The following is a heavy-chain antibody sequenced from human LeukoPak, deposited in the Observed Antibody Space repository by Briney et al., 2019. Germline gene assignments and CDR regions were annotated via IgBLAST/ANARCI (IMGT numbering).Heavy chain of an antibody. Sequence: ASVKVSCKASGYTFTGYYMHWVRQAPGQGLEWMGIINPSGGSTSYAQKFQGRVTMTRDMSTSTVYMELSSLRSEDTAVYYCARDRTFGVVSNWFDPWGQGTLVTVSS. CDR1: GYTFTGYY. CDR3: ARDRTFGVVSNWFDP. V-gene: IGHV1-46*01. J-gene: IGHJ5*02. CDR2: INPSGGST. D-gene: IGHD3-3*01.